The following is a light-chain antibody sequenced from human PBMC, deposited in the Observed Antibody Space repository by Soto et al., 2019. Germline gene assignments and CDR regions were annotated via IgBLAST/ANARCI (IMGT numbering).Light chain of an antibody. CDR1: QSLVYSDGSTY. Sequence: DAVMTQSPLSLPVTLGQPASISCRSSQSLVYSDGSTYLNWFQQRPGQSPRRLIYKVSNWDSGVADRFSGSGSGTDFTLKISRVEAEDVGVHYCSYYCLQGKHCPFGTWTKVDIK. V-gene: IGKV2D-30*01. J-gene: IGKJ3*01. CDR3: SYYCLQGKHCP. CDR2: KVS.